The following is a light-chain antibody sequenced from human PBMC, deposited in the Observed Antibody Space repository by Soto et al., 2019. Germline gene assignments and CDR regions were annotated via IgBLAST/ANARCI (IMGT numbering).Light chain of an antibody. CDR2: GAS. V-gene: IGKV3-20*01. J-gene: IGKJ1*01. CDR3: QQYFEWPPMT. Sequence: EIVLTQSPGTLSLSPGERATLSCRASQSVSNNYLAWYQQKPGQAPRLLIYGASNRATGIPDRFSGSGSGTDFTLTISRLEPEDFAVYYCQQYFEWPPMTFGQGTKVDIK. CDR1: QSVSNNY.